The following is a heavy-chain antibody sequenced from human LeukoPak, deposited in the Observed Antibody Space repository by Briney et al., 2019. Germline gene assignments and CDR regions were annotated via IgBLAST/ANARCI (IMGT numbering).Heavy chain of an antibody. V-gene: IGHV1-2*02. D-gene: IGHD5-12*01. CDR3: ARVRDGYNFLLLDY. Sequence: ASVKVSCKASGYTFTGYYMHWVRQAPGQGLEWMGWINPNSGGTNYAQKFQGRVTMTRDTSISTAYMELSSLRSEDTAVYYCARVRDGYNFLLLDYWGQGTLVTVSS. J-gene: IGHJ4*02. CDR2: INPNSGGT. CDR1: GYTFTGYY.